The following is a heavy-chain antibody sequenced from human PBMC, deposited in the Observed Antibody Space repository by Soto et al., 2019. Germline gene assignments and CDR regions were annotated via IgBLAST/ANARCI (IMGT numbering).Heavy chain of an antibody. J-gene: IGHJ3*01. Sequence: GASVKVSCTASGGTFSSYAISWVRQEPGQGLEWTGGIIPIIGIANYAQKFQGRVTITADESTSTAYMELSSLRSEDTAVYYCARLARIAADKIQDAFSFWGKVTMGT. V-gene: IGHV1-69*01. CDR2: IIPIIGIA. CDR1: GGTFSSYA. CDR3: ARLARIAADKIQDAFSF. D-gene: IGHD6-13*01.